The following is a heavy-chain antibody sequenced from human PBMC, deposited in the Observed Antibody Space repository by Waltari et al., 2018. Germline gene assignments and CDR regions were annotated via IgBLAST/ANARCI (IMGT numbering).Heavy chain of an antibody. CDR3: AKEGGSGSYYFDY. D-gene: IGHD3-10*01. J-gene: IGHJ4*02. CDR2: IRYDGSNK. Sequence: QVQLVESGGGVVQPGGSLRLSCAASGFTFSSYGMHWVRQAPGKGLEWVALIRYDGSNKYYADSVKGRFTISRDNSKNTLYLQMNSLRAEDTAVYYCAKEGGSGSYYFDYWGQGTLVTVSS. CDR1: GFTFSSYG. V-gene: IGHV3-30*02.